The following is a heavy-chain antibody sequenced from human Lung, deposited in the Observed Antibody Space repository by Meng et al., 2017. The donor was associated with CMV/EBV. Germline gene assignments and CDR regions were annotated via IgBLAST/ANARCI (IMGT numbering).Heavy chain of an antibody. J-gene: IGHJ5*01. Sequence: LXCAVYGGSFSGYYWSWIRQPPGKGLEWIGEINHSGSTNYNPSLKSRVTISVDTSKNQFSLKLSSVTAADTAVYYCASASSGWYNNLFDSWGQGTLVTVSS. D-gene: IGHD6-19*01. CDR1: GGSFSGYY. V-gene: IGHV4-34*01. CDR3: ASASSGWYNNLFDS. CDR2: INHSGST.